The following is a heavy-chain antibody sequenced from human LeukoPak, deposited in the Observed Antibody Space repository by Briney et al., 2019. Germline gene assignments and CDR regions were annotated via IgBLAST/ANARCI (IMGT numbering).Heavy chain of an antibody. J-gene: IGHJ6*03. CDR1: GDSISSTNYY. Sequence: PSETLSLTCTVSGDSISSTNYYWGWIRQPPGKGLEWIGEINHSGSTNYNPSLKSRVTISVDTSKNQFSLKLSSVTAADTAVYYCARGPRIRGSGNQLLCDHPYYYYYMDVWGKGTTVTVSS. V-gene: IGHV4-39*07. CDR2: INHSGST. D-gene: IGHD2-2*01. CDR3: ARGPRIRGSGNQLLCDHPYYYYYMDV.